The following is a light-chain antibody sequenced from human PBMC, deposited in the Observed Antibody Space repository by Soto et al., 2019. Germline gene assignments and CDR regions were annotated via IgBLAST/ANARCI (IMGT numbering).Light chain of an antibody. CDR3: QQCSTWPGT. J-gene: IGKJ2*01. Sequence: EIVLTQSPATLSLSPGERATLSCRASQSINSYLAWYQHKPGQAPRLLIYDTSNRATGIPARFSGSGSGTDFTLTISSLEPEDFAVYYCQQCSTWPGTFGQGTKLEIQ. V-gene: IGKV3-11*01. CDR2: DTS. CDR1: QSINSY.